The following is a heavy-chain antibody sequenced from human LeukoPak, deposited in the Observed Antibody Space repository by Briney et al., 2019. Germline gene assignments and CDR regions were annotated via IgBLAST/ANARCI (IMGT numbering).Heavy chain of an antibody. V-gene: IGHV1-18*01. CDR1: GYTFTSYG. CDR2: ISAYNGNT. CDR3: ARTYSSSSIYYMDV. Sequence: AAVKVSCKASGYTFTSYGISWVRQAPGQGLEWMGWISAYNGNTNYAQKLQGRVTMTTDTSTSTAYMELRSLRSDDTAVYYCARTYSSSSIYYMDVWGKGTTVTVSS. J-gene: IGHJ6*03. D-gene: IGHD6-6*01.